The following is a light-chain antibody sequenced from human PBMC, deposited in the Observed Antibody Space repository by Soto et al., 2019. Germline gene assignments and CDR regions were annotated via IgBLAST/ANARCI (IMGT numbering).Light chain of an antibody. V-gene: IGLV2-14*03. CDR2: DVT. Sequence: QSALTQPASVSGSPGQSITISCTGTTYDIGYYDYVSWYQQHPGKAPKLIIYDVTYRPSGASDRFSGSKSGNTASLTISGLQAEDEAEYYCSSYTTSSTLVFGGGTKVTV. CDR1: TYDIGYYDY. J-gene: IGLJ2*01. CDR3: SSYTTSSTLV.